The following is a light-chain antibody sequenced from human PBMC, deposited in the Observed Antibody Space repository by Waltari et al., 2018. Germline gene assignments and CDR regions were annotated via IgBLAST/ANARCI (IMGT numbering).Light chain of an antibody. CDR1: SGTIGGYNY. J-gene: IGLJ1*01. CDR3: SSYAGSINSPYV. CDR2: EVT. V-gene: IGLV2-8*01. Sequence: QSALTQPPSASGSPGQSVTIPCTGTSGTIGGYNYVPWYQPHPGKAPKLIIYEVTKRPSGVPDRFSGSKSGNTASLTVSGLQAEDEADYYCSSYAGSINSPYVFGTGTKVTVL.